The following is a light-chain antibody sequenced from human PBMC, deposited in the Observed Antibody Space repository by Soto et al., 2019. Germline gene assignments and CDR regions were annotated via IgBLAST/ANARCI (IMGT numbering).Light chain of an antibody. CDR2: EGS. CDR3: CSYAGSSTLV. Sequence: QSALTQPASVSGSPGQSITISCTGTSSDVGSYNLVSWYQQHPGKAPKLMLYEGSKRPSGVSNRFSGSKSGNTASLTISGRQAEDEADYYCCSYAGSSTLVFGTGTKLTVL. V-gene: IGLV2-23*01. J-gene: IGLJ1*01. CDR1: SSDVGSYNL.